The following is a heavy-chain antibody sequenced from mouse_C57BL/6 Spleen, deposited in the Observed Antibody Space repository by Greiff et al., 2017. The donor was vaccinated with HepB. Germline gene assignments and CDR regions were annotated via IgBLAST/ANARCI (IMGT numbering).Heavy chain of an antibody. V-gene: IGHV5-9-1*02. CDR1: GFTFSSYA. CDR3: TREDYDGRDYAMDY. D-gene: IGHD2-3*01. Sequence: EVKLQESGEGLVKPGGSLKLSCAASGFTFSSYAMSWVRQTPEKRLEWVAYISSGGDYIYYADTVKGRFPISRDNARNTLYLQMSSLKSEDTAMYYCTREDYDGRDYAMDYWGQGTSVTVSS. CDR2: ISSGGDYI. J-gene: IGHJ4*01.